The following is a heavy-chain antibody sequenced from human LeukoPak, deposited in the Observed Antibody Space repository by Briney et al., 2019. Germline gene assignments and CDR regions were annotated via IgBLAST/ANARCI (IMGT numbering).Heavy chain of an antibody. CDR3: ARDGGVYDSSGYYLDY. J-gene: IGHJ4*02. CDR2: IIPILGIA. Sequence: ASVKVSCKASGGTFSSYTISWVRQAPGQGLEWMGRIIPILGIANYAQKFQGRVTITADKSTSTAYMELSSLRSEDTAVYYCARDGGVYDSSGYYLDYWGQGTLVTVPS. D-gene: IGHD3-22*01. CDR1: GGTFSSYT. V-gene: IGHV1-69*04.